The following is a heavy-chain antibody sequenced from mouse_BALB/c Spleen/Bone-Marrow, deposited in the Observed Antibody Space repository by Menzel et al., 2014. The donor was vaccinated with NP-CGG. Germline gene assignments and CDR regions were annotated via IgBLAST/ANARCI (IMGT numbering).Heavy chain of an antibody. D-gene: IGHD2-1*01. Sequence: EVQLQESGPGLVKPSQSLSLTCTVTGYSITSDYAWNWIRQFPGNKLEWMGYISYSGSTSYNPSLKSRISITRDTSKNQFFLQLNSVTTEDTATYYCARRTGNYLWYFDVWGAGTTVTVSS. V-gene: IGHV3-2*02. J-gene: IGHJ1*01. CDR1: GYSITSDYA. CDR3: ARRTGNYLWYFDV. CDR2: ISYSGST.